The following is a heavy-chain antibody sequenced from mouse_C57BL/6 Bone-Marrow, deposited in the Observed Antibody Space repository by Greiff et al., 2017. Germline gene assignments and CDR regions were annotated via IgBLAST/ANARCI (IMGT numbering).Heavy chain of an antibody. D-gene: IGHD2-2*01. V-gene: IGHV14-4*01. CDR1: GFNIKDDY. Sequence: EVQLQQSGAELVRPGASVKLSCTASGFNIKDDYMHWVKQRPEQGLEWIGWIDPENGATEYASKFQGKATITADTSSNTAYLQLSSLTSEDTAVYYCTNYSYGYDDYAMDYWGQGTSVTVSS. CDR3: TNYSYGYDDYAMDY. CDR2: IDPENGAT. J-gene: IGHJ4*01.